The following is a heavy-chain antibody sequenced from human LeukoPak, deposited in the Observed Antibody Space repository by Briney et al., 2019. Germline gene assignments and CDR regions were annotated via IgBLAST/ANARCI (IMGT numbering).Heavy chain of an antibody. CDR2: INSDGSWT. D-gene: IGHD2/OR15-2a*01. CDR3: VSFYETY. CDR1: GNNW. V-gene: IGHV3-74*01. J-gene: IGHJ4*02. Sequence: GGSIRLSCAASGNNWIHWVSQAPGKGLVWVSHINSDGSWTSYADSVKGRFTISKDNAKNTVYLQMNSLRAEDTAVYSCVSFYETYWGRGTLVTVSS.